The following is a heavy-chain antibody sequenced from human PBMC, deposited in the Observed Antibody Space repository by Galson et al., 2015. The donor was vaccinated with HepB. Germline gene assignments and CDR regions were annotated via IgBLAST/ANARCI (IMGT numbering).Heavy chain of an antibody. D-gene: IGHD1-26*01. J-gene: IGHJ4*02. CDR2: TKQDESEK. CDR1: GFDLSYYW. Sequence: SLRLSCAASGFDLSYYWMSWVRQAPGKGLEWVANTKQDESEKHYVDSVKGRFTISRDNVKNSLYLQMNSLRADDTAVYYCARDGVGSYYAYWGQGILVTVSS. V-gene: IGHV3-7*03. CDR3: ARDGVGSYYAY.